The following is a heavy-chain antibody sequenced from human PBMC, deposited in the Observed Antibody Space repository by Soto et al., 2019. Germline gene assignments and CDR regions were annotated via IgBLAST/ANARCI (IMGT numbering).Heavy chain of an antibody. CDR2: ISYDGSNK. V-gene: IGHV3-30-3*01. CDR1: GFTFSSYA. Sequence: GGSLRLSCAASGFTFSSYAMHWVRQAPGKGLEWVAVISYDGSNKYYADSVKGRFTISRDNSKNTLYLQMNSLRAEDTAVYYCARDSMEYSSSSGYYYYYYGMDVWGQGTTVTVSS. CDR3: ARDSMEYSSSSGYYYYYYGMDV. D-gene: IGHD6-6*01. J-gene: IGHJ6*02.